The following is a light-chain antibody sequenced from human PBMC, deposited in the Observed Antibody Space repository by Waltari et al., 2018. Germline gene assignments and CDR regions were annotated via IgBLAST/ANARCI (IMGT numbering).Light chain of an antibody. CDR2: GAS. V-gene: IGKV3-20*01. J-gene: IGKJ1*01. CDR1: QSVTRA. Sequence: EIVLTQSPGPLSLSPGESATPTCRTSQSVTRALAWYQQKPGQAPRLLIYGASNRATGIPDRFSGSGSGTDFSLTISSLEPEDFAVYYCQHYLRLPVTFGQGTKVEVK. CDR3: QHYLRLPVT.